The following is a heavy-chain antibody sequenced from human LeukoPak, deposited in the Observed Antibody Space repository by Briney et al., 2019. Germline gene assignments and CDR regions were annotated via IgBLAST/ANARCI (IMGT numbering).Heavy chain of an antibody. Sequence: GGSLGLSCAASGFTVSSNYMSWVRQAPGKGLEWVSVIYSGGSTYYADSVKGRFTISRDNSKNTLYLQMNSLRAEDTAVYYCARARGSSNAFDIWGQGTMVTVSS. CDR3: ARARGSSNAFDI. CDR2: IYSGGST. J-gene: IGHJ3*02. D-gene: IGHD6-6*01. V-gene: IGHV3-66*01. CDR1: GFTVSSNY.